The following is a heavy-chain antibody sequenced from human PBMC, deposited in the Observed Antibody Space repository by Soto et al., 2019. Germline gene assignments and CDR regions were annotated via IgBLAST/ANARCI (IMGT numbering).Heavy chain of an antibody. CDR1: GGTFNTYS. J-gene: IGHJ4*02. CDR2: IIPLFGAP. Sequence: QVQLVQSGAEVKKPGSSVKVSCKASGGTFNTYSIHWVRQAPGQGPEWMGGIIPLFGAPQYAQRFQGRVKITADESTSTAYMDLSSLRSEDTAVYYCARGGFRDVLTGFFHWGQGTAITVSS. V-gene: IGHV1-69*01. D-gene: IGHD3-9*01. CDR3: ARGGFRDVLTGFFH.